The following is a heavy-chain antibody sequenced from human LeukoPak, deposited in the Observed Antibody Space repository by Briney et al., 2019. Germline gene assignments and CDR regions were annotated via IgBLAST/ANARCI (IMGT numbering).Heavy chain of an antibody. CDR2: ISGSGGST. CDR3: ARRGYYDSSGYYDY. D-gene: IGHD3-22*01. J-gene: IGHJ4*02. CDR1: GFTFSSYA. V-gene: IGHV3-23*01. Sequence: GGSLRLSCAASGFTFSSYAMSWVRQAPGQGLEWVSAISGSGGSTYYADSVKGRFTISRDNSKNTLYLQMNSLRAEDTAVYYCARRGYYDSSGYYDYWGQGTLVTVSS.